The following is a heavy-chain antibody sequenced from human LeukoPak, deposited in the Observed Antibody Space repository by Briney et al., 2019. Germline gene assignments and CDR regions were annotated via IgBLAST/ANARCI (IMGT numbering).Heavy chain of an antibody. Sequence: PSETLSLTCTVSGGSISSYYWTWIRQPPGKGLEWLGYIYYSGSTNYNPSLKSRVTISLDTSKNQFSLRLTSVTAADTAVYYCARKPSYGGKKRPIDYWGQGTLVTVSS. CDR3: ARKPSYGGKKRPIDY. V-gene: IGHV4-59*01. CDR1: GGSISSYY. CDR2: IYYSGST. D-gene: IGHD4-23*01. J-gene: IGHJ4*02.